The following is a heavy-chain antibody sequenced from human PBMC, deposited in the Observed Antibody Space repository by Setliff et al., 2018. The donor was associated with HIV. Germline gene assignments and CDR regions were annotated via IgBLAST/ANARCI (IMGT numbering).Heavy chain of an antibody. V-gene: IGHV4-59*08. Sequence: SETLSLTCTVSGGAMNNNYWGWIRQPPGKGLEWIGSIHDTGSTTYNPSLKSRVTISVDTSQNQFSPKLSSVTAADTAIYYCARRIYGNNPYFDYWSQGTRGTVSS. J-gene: IGHJ4*02. CDR1: GGAMNNNY. CDR3: ARRIYGNNPYFDY. D-gene: IGHD4-17*01. CDR2: IHDTGST.